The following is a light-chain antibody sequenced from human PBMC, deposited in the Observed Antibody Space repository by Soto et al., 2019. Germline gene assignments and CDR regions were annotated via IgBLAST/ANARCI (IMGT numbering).Light chain of an antibody. CDR3: CSYAGSYTWV. CDR2: DVS. CDR1: SSDVGGYNY. J-gene: IGLJ3*02. Sequence: QSALTQPRSVSGSPGQSVTISCTGTSSDVGGYNYVSWYQQHPGKAPKLMIYDVSKRPSGVPDRFSGSKSDNTASLTISGLQAEDETDYYCCSYAGSYTWVFGGGTQLTVL. V-gene: IGLV2-11*01.